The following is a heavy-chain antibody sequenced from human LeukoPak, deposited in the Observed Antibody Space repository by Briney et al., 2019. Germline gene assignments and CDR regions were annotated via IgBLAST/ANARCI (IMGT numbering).Heavy chain of an antibody. D-gene: IGHD3-9*01. CDR3: ARDHKLQYFDWSRKDYYYDYYMDV. CDR1: GFTFSNYW. V-gene: IGHV3-7*01. Sequence: QSGGSLRLSCEASGFTFSNYWMSWVRQAPGKGLEWVANIKQDESEKYYVDSVKGRFTISRDNAKNSLYLQMNSLRAEDTAVYYCARDHKLQYFDWSRKDYYYDYYMDVWGKGTTVTVSS. CDR2: IKQDESEK. J-gene: IGHJ6*03.